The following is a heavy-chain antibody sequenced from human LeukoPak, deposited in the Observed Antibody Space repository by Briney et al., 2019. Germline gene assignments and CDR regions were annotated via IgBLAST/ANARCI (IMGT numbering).Heavy chain of an antibody. D-gene: IGHD3-10*01. J-gene: IGHJ4*02. V-gene: IGHV3-23*01. CDR2: ISGSGGST. CDR1: GFTFSSYA. Sequence: GGSLRLSCAASGFTFSSYAMSWVRQAPGKGLEWVSAISGSGGSTYYADSVKGRFTISRDNSKNTLYLQMNSLRAEDTAVYYCAKGPVWFGELFPSPFDFDYWGQGTLVTVSS. CDR3: AKGPVWFGELFPSPFDFDY.